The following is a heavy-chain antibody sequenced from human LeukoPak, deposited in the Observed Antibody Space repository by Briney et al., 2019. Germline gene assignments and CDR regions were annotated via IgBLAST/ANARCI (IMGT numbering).Heavy chain of an antibody. CDR1: GDSISNKSYY. Sequence: SETLSLTCTVSGDSISNKSYYWGWIHQPPGKGLEWIGRIYYSGSTYYNPSLKSRVTISVDTSKNQFSLNLSSVTAADTAVYYCARLTSTWYFDYWGQGTLVTVSS. CDR3: ARLTSTWYFDY. J-gene: IGHJ4*02. V-gene: IGHV4-39*01. CDR2: IYYSGST. D-gene: IGHD4-11*01.